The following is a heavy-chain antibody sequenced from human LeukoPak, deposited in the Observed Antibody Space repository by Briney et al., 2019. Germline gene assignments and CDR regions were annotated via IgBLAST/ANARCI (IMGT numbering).Heavy chain of an antibody. CDR2: IYYSGNS. CDR3: ASLQGYCSGNRCPSSANYYYYMDV. CDR1: GGSIRSNYY. J-gene: IGHJ6*03. Sequence: PSETLSLTCTVSGGSIRSNYYWGWIRQPPGKGLEWIGSIYYSGNSYYNPSLKSRVTMSIDTSKSQFSLKVNSVTAADTAVYYCASLQGYCSGNRCPSSANYYYYMDVWGKGTTVTVSS. V-gene: IGHV4-39*07. D-gene: IGHD2-15*01.